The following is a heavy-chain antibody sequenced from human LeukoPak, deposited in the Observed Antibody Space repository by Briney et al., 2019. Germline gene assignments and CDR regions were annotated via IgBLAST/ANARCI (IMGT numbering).Heavy chain of an antibody. CDR2: IYSGGST. CDR3: AKDESSSRWGYFDY. V-gene: IGHV3-NL1*01. Sequence: GGSLRLSCAASGFTFSSYGMHWVRHAPSKGLEWVSFIYSGGSTYYADSVKGRFTISRDNSKNTLYLQMNSLRAEDTAVYYCAKDESSSRWGYFDYWGQGALVTVSS. J-gene: IGHJ4*02. CDR1: GFTFSSYG. D-gene: IGHD6-13*01.